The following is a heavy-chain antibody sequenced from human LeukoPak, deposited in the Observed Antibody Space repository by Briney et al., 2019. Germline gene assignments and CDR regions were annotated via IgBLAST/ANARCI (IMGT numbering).Heavy chain of an antibody. CDR1: GYTFTSYG. CDR3: ARDIESLLWFGELLSNWFDP. CDR2: ISAYNGNT. J-gene: IGHJ5*02. D-gene: IGHD3-10*01. Sequence: ASVKVSCKASGYTFTSYGISWVRQAPGQGLEWMGWISAYNGNTNYAQKLQGRVTMTTDTSTSTAYMELRSLRSDDTAVYYCARDIESLLWFGELLSNWFDPWGQGTLVTVSS. V-gene: IGHV1-18*01.